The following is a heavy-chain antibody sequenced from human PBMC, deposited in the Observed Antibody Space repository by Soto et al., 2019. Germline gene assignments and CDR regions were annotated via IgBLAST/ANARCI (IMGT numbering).Heavy chain of an antibody. CDR3: AKGTALTPHHDAFHI. Sequence: EVQLLESGGGSVQPGGSLRLSCAASGFAFSNFAMTWVRQAPGKGLEWVSTISGSGGYTYYGDSVKGRFTISRDDSKNTLYLHMNSLTSQDTAVYYCAKGTALTPHHDAFHIRGQGTMVTLSS. D-gene: IGHD4-17*01. J-gene: IGHJ3*02. CDR2: ISGSGGYT. CDR1: GFAFSNFA. V-gene: IGHV3-23*01.